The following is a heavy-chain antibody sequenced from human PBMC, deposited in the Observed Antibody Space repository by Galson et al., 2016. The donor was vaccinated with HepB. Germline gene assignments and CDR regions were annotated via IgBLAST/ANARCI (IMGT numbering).Heavy chain of an antibody. Sequence: SATLSLTCTVSGASISGYYLSWIRQPPGKGLEWIGYLYYSWRTNYNPSLKSRVTISVDTSKNQFSLKLSSVTAADTAVYYCARDDSGGWYGFHYGMDVWGQGTTVTVSS. D-gene: IGHD6-19*01. CDR2: LYYSWRT. V-gene: IGHV4-59*01. CDR1: GASISGYY. J-gene: IGHJ6*02. CDR3: ARDDSGGWYGFHYGMDV.